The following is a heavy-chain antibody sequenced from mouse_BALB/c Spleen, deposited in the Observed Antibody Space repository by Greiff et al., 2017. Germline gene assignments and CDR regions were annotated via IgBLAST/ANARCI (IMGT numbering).Heavy chain of an antibody. V-gene: IGHV1-69*02. CDR3: TREGGRRYAMDY. CDR1: GYTFTSYW. D-gene: IGHD2-12*01. Sequence: VQLQQPGAELVRPGASVKLSCKASGYTFTSYWINWVKQRPGQGLEWIGNIYPSDSYTNYNQKFKDKATLTVDKSSSTAYMQLSSPTSEDSAVYYCTREGGRRYAMDYWGQGTSVTVSS. CDR2: IYPSDSYT. J-gene: IGHJ4*01.